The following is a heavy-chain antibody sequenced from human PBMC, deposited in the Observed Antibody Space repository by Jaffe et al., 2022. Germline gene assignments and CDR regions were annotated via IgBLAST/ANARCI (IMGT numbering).Heavy chain of an antibody. V-gene: IGHV3-49*04. D-gene: IGHD3-10*01. CDR2: IRSKAYGGTT. CDR1: GFTFGDYA. CDR3: TRDEGMIIYGSGQWSYYYYMDV. Sequence: EVQLVESGGGLVQPGRSLRLSCTASGFTFGDYAMSWVRQAPGKGLEWVGFIRSKAYGGTTEYAASVKGRFTISRDDSKSIAYLQMNSLKTEDTAVYYCTRDEGMIIYGSGQWSYYYYMDVWGKGTTVTVSS. J-gene: IGHJ6*03.